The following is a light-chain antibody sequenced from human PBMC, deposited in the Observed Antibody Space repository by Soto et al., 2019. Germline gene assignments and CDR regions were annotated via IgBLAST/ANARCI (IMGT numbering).Light chain of an antibody. V-gene: IGLV1-47*01. J-gene: IGLJ2*01. CDR2: RNN. Sequence: QSVLTQPPSASGTPGQRVTISCSGSSSNIGSNYVHWYQQFPGTAPQLLIYRNNQRPSGVPDRFSGSKFGTSASLAISGLRSDDEADYYCAAWDDSLSGVVFGGGTKLTVL. CDR3: AAWDDSLSGVV. CDR1: SSNIGSNY.